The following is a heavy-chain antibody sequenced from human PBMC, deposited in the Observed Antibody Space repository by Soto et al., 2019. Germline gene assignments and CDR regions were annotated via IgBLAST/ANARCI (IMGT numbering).Heavy chain of an antibody. CDR2: IYYSGST. J-gene: IGHJ4*02. CDR1: DGYSVDYG. D-gene: IGHD3-10*01. CDR3: ARHNNGSGSTYFAY. V-gene: IGHV4-59*08. Sequence: PWSVADGYSVDYGWSCIRQKPGKGLEWIGYIYYSGSTNYNPSLKSRVTISVDTSKNQFSLKLNSMTAADTAVYYCARHNNGSGSTYFAYWGQGTLVTVSS.